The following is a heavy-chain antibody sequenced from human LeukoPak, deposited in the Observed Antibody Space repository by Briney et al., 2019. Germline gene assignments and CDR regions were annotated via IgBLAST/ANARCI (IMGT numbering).Heavy chain of an antibody. Sequence: ASVKVSCKASGYTFTSYDINWVRQATGQGLEWMGWMNPNSGNTGYAQKFQGRVTITRNTSISTAYVELSSLRSEDTAVYYCARGLRLPTRARYYYYYMDVWGKGTTVTVSS. J-gene: IGHJ6*03. CDR2: MNPNSGNT. CDR3: ARGLRLPTRARYYYYYMDV. V-gene: IGHV1-8*03. CDR1: GYTFTSYD.